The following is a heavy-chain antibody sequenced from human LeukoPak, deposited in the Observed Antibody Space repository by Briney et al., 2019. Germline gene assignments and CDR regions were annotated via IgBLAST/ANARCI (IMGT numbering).Heavy chain of an antibody. V-gene: IGHV1-69*05. Sequence: ASVKVSCKASGGTFSSYAISWVRQAPGQGLEWMGGIIPIFGTANYAQKFQGRVTITTDESTSTAYMELSSLRSEDTAVYYCARSEGNGGCSSTSCYNYWGQGTLVTVSS. D-gene: IGHD2-2*02. CDR3: ARSEGNGGCSSTSCYNY. CDR1: GGTFSSYA. CDR2: IIPIFGTA. J-gene: IGHJ4*02.